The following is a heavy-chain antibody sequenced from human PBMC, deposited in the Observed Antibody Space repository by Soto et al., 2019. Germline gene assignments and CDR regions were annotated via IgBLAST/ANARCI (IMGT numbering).Heavy chain of an antibody. J-gene: IGHJ6*02. V-gene: IGHV1-8*02. CDR2: MNPNSGNT. Sequence: QVQLVQSGAEVKKPGASVKVSCKASGYTFTSYDINWVRQATGQGLEWMGWMNPNSGNTGYAQKFQGRVTMTRNTSLTTGYMEVGSPRSEDTAVDYCAREMTTRGIGVWGPGTTVPVSS. CDR3: AREMTTRGIGV. D-gene: IGHD1-1*01. CDR1: GYTFTSYD.